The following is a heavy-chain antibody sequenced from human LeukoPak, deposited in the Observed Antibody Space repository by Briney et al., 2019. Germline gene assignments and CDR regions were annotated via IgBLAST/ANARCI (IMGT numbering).Heavy chain of an antibody. V-gene: IGHV3-23*01. CDR1: GFIFSTYA. Sequence: GGSLRLSCAGSGFIFSTYAMTWVRQAPGKGLEWVSGISGSGDTTYYADSVKGRFTISRDNSKNTLYLQMNSLRAEDTAVYYCAETPEMGWELYFDYWGQGTLVTVSS. D-gene: IGHD1-26*01. J-gene: IGHJ4*02. CDR2: ISGSGDTT. CDR3: AETPEMGWELYFDY.